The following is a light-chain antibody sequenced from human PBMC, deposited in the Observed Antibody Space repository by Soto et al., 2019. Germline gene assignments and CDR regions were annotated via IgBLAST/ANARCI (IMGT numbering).Light chain of an antibody. CDR3: AAWDDSLSGVV. Sequence: QSVLTQPPSASGTPGQRVTISCSGSSSNLGSNFVFWYQQLPGAAPKLLISRHNERPSGVPARFSGSKSGTSASLAISGLRSEDEADYHCAAWDDSLSGVVFGGGTKLTVL. V-gene: IGLV1-47*01. CDR1: SSNLGSNF. J-gene: IGLJ3*02. CDR2: RHN.